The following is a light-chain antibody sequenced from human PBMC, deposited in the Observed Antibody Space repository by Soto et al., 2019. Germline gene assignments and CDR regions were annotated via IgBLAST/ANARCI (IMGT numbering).Light chain of an antibody. CDR3: QHYGDSRT. CDR1: QSFNSIY. V-gene: IGKV3-20*01. Sequence: EIVLTQSPGTLSLSPGERATLSCRASQSFNSIYLAWYQQKPGQAPRLLIYGASSGATGIPDRFSGSGSGTDFTLTISRLEPEDFAVYYCQHYGDSRTFGQGTKVDIK. CDR2: GAS. J-gene: IGKJ1*01.